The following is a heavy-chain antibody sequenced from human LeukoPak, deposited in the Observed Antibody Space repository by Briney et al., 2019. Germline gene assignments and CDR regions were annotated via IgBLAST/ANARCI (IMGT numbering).Heavy chain of an antibody. CDR2: INHSGST. Sequence: SETLSLTCAVYGGSFSGYYWSWLRQPPGKGLEWIGEINHSGSTNYNPSLKSRVTISVDTSKNQFSLKLSSVTAADTAVYYCARGIETASGYYYLRSNWFDPWGQGTLVTVSS. CDR1: GGSFSGYY. D-gene: IGHD3-22*01. V-gene: IGHV4-34*01. J-gene: IGHJ5*02. CDR3: ARGIETASGYYYLRSNWFDP.